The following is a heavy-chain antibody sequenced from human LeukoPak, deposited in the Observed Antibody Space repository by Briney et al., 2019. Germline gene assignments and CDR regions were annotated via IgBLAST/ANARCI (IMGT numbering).Heavy chain of an antibody. CDR2: IYYSGST. J-gene: IGHJ4*02. V-gene: IGHV4-59*08. CDR1: GGSISSYY. CDR3: ARHGPRYSSGWFTDY. Sequence: SETLSLTCTVSGGSISSYYWSWIRQPPGKGLEWIGYIYYSGSTNYNPSLKSRVTISVDTSKSQFSLKLSSVTAADTAVYYCARHGPRYSSGWFTDYWGQGTLVTVSS. D-gene: IGHD6-19*01.